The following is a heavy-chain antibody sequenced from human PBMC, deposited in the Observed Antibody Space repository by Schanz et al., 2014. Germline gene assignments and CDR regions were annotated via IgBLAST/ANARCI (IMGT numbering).Heavy chain of an antibody. V-gene: IGHV3-21*01. Sequence: EVHLLDSGGGLVQPGGSLRLSCAASGFTFTNYAMSWVRQAPGRGLEWVSSISYGTSYIYYAESVKGRFTISRDNAKNSLYLQMNGLRAEDTAVYYCARVALPGYSSPRDAFDIWGQGTMVTVSS. CDR1: GFTFTNYA. CDR2: ISYGTSYI. CDR3: ARVALPGYSSPRDAFDI. J-gene: IGHJ3*02. D-gene: IGHD5-18*01.